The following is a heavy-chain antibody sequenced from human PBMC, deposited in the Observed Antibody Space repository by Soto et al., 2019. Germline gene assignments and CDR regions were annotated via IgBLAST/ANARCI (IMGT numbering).Heavy chain of an antibody. Sequence: LRLSCAASGFTFSNAWMSWVRQAPGKGLEWVGRIKSKTDGGTTDYAAPVKGRFTISRDDSKNTLYLQMNSLKTEDTAVYYCTTEGITMVRGTRAYFDYWGQGTLVTVSS. V-gene: IGHV3-15*01. CDR1: GFTFSNAW. D-gene: IGHD3-10*01. CDR2: IKSKTDGGTT. CDR3: TTEGITMVRGTRAYFDY. J-gene: IGHJ4*02.